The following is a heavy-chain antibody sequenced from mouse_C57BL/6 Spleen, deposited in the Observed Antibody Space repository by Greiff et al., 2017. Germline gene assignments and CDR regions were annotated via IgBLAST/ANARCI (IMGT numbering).Heavy chain of an antibody. CDR1: GFTFSDYG. CDR2: ISSGSSTI. D-gene: IGHD4-1*01. Sequence: EVQRVESGGGLVKPGGSLKLSCAASGFTFSDYGMHWVRQAPEKGLEWVAYISSGSSTIYYADTVKGRFTISSDNAKNTLFLQMTSLRSEDTAMYYCARDLTGRYFDVWGTGTTVTVSS. CDR3: ARDLTGRYFDV. V-gene: IGHV5-17*01. J-gene: IGHJ1*03.